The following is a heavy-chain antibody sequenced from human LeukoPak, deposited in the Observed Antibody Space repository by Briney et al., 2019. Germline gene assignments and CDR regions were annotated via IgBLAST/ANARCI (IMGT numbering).Heavy chain of an antibody. D-gene: IGHD3-22*01. CDR2: ISGSGGST. V-gene: IGHV3-23*01. Sequence: GGSLRLSCAASGFTFSSYAMSWVRQAPGKGLEWVSAISGSGGSTYYADSVKGRFTISRDNSKNTLYLQMNSLRAEDTAVYYCAKDSGNYYDSSGYPPGYWGQGTLVTVSS. J-gene: IGHJ4*02. CDR1: GFTFSSYA. CDR3: AKDSGNYYDSSGYPPGY.